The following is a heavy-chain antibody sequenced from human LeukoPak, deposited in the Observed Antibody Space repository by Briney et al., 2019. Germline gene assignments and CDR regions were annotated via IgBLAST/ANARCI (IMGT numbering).Heavy chain of an antibody. CDR1: GFTFSSYW. J-gene: IGHJ3*01. V-gene: IGHV3-48*01. CDR2: INSVSGTI. Sequence: PGGSLRLSCAASGFTFSSYWMHWVRQAPGKGLEWVSYINSVSGTISYADSVKGRFTISSDNAKNSLYLQMNSLRVEDTAVYYCARDFKYAFDFWGQGTMVTVSS. CDR3: ARDFKYAFDF.